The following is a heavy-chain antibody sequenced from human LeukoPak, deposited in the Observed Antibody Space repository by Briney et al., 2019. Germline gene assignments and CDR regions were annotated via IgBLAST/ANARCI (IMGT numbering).Heavy chain of an antibody. CDR3: ARGWRDTYYYDSSGYYYDPLFDY. J-gene: IGHJ4*02. D-gene: IGHD3-22*01. CDR2: ISYDGSNK. CDR1: GFTFSSYG. Sequence: PGRSLRLSCAASGFTFSSYGMHWVRQAPGKGLEWVAVISYDGSNKYYADSVKGRFTISRDNSKNTLYLQMNSLRAEDTAVYDCARGWRDTYYYDSSGYYYDPLFDYWGQGTLVTVSS. V-gene: IGHV3-30*03.